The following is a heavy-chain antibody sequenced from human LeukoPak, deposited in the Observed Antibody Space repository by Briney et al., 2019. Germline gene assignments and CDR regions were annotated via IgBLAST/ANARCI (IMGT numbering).Heavy chain of an antibody. Sequence: SQTLSLNCTVSGDSIRSGRYYWGWVRQPAGKEMVWIERIYTSGSTNYNPSLKSRVTISVDTSKNQFSLKLSSVTAADTAVYYCARGLPTNTAIGYDAFDIWGQGTMVTVSS. CDR3: ARGLPTNTAIGYDAFDI. CDR1: GDSIRSGRYY. D-gene: IGHD5-18*01. CDR2: IYTSGST. J-gene: IGHJ3*02. V-gene: IGHV4-61*02.